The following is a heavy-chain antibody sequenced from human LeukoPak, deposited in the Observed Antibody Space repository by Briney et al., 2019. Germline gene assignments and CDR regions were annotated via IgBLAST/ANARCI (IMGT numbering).Heavy chain of an antibody. Sequence: GRSLRLSCAASGFTFSSYGMHWVRQAPGKGLEWVAVIWYDGSNKYYADSVKGRFTISGDNSKNTLYLQMNSLRAEDTAVYYCARGAVRGGTNFDYWGQGTLVTVSS. J-gene: IGHJ4*02. D-gene: IGHD3-10*01. CDR1: GFTFSSYG. V-gene: IGHV3-33*01. CDR3: ARGAVRGGTNFDY. CDR2: IWYDGSNK.